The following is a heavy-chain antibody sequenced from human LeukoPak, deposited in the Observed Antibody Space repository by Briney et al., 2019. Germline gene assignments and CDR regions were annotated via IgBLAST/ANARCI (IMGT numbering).Heavy chain of an antibody. J-gene: IGHJ4*02. CDR2: ISSSGSTI. V-gene: IGHV3-48*03. CDR3: ARVAGYSSGWLAFDY. CDR1: GFTFSSYE. D-gene: IGHD6-19*01. Sequence: GGSLRLSCAASGFTFSSYEMNWVRQAPGKGLEWVSYISSSGSTIYYADSVKGRFTISRDNAQNSLYLQMNSLRAEATAVYYCARVAGYSSGWLAFDYWGQGTLVTVSS.